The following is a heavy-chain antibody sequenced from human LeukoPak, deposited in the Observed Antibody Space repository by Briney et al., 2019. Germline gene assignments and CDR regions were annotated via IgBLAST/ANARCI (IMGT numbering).Heavy chain of an antibody. CDR3: TSPPAFQTRSSYYYYYMDV. CDR1: GFTFSGSA. CDR2: IRSKANSYAT. Sequence: GGSLRLSCAASGFTFSGSAMHWVRQASGKGLEWVGRIRSKANSYATAYAASVKGRFTISRDDSKNTAYLQMNSLKTEDTAVYYCTSPPAFQTRSSYYYYYMDVWGKGTTVTVS. J-gene: IGHJ6*03. D-gene: IGHD2/OR15-2a*01. V-gene: IGHV3-73*01.